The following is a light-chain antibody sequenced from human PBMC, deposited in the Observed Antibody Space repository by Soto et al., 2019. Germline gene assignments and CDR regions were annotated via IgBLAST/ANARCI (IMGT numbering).Light chain of an antibody. Sequence: EVVMTQSPHTLSVSPGDKVSLSCRANQTISNTLAWYQQKPGQAPRLLIFTASSRATGTPDRFSGSGSGTDFTLTISRLEPEDFAVYYCQQRSDWRITFGQGTRLEIK. V-gene: IGKV3D-20*02. CDR3: QQRSDWRIT. CDR1: QTISNT. J-gene: IGKJ5*01. CDR2: TAS.